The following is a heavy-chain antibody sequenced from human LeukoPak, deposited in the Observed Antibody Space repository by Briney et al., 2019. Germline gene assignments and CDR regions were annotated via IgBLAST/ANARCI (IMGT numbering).Heavy chain of an antibody. D-gene: IGHD3-3*01. J-gene: IGHJ6*02. CDR3: ARGFFLEWLSFSYYYYGMDV. CDR2: INHSGST. Sequence: PSETLSLTCAVYGGSSSGYYWSWIRQPPGKGLEWIGEINHSGSTNYNPSLKSRVTISVDTSKNQFSLKLSSVTAADTAVYYCARGFFLEWLSFSYYYYGMDVWGQGTTVTVSS. CDR1: GGSSSGYY. V-gene: IGHV4-34*01.